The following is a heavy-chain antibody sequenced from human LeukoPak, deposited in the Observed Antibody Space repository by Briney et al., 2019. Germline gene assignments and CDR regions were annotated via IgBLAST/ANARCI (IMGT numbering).Heavy chain of an antibody. CDR1: GFTFSSYW. D-gene: IGHD3-10*02. V-gene: IGHV3-7*01. CDR3: AELGITMIGGV. CDR2: IKQDGSEK. Sequence: GGSLRLSCAASGFTFSSYWMSWVRQAPGKGLQWVANIKQDGSEKNYVDSVKGRFTISRDNAKNSLYLQMNSLRAEDTAVYYCAELGITMIGGVWGKGTTVTISS. J-gene: IGHJ6*04.